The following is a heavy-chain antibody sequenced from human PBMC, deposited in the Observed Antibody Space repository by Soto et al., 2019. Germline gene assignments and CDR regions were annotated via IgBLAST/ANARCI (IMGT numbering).Heavy chain of an antibody. V-gene: IGHV3-33*01. CDR2: IWYDGSNK. Sequence: QVQLVESGGGVVQPGRSLRLSCAASGFTFSSYDMHWVRQAPGKGLEWVAVIWYDGSNKYYADSVKGRFTISRDNSKNTLYLQMNSLRAEDTAVYYCARSRLKAGSRFYGMDVWGQGTTVTVSS. CDR3: ARSRLKAGSRFYGMDV. CDR1: GFTFSSYD. D-gene: IGHD3-10*01. J-gene: IGHJ6*02.